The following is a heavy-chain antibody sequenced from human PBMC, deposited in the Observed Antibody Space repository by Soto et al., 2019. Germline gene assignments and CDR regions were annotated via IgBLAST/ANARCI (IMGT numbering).Heavy chain of an antibody. D-gene: IGHD2-15*01. Sequence: QVQLVQSGAEVKKPGASVKVSCKASGYTFTSYAMHWVRQAPGQRLEWMGWINAGNGNTKYSQKFQGRVTITRDTSESTAYMELSSLRSEDTAVYYCARPYCSGGSCYKVRFDYWGQGTLVTVSS. J-gene: IGHJ4*02. CDR3: ARPYCSGGSCYKVRFDY. CDR2: INAGNGNT. V-gene: IGHV1-3*01. CDR1: GYTFTSYA.